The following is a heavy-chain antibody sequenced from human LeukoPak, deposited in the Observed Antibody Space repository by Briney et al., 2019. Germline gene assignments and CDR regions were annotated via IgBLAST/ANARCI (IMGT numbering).Heavy chain of an antibody. V-gene: IGHV3-53*01. CDR1: GFTVSSNY. CDR2: IYSGGST. CDR3: ARGNYAPQYNWFDP. Sequence: PGGSLRLSCAASGFTVSSNYMSWVRQAPGKGLEWVSVIYSGGSTYYADSVKGRFTISRDNSKNTLYLQMNSLRAGDTAVYYCARGNYAPQYNWFDPWGQGTLVTVSS. D-gene: IGHD1-7*01. J-gene: IGHJ5*02.